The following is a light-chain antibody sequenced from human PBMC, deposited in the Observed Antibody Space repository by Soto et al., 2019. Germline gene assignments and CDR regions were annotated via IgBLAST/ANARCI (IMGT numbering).Light chain of an antibody. V-gene: IGKV3-20*01. J-gene: IGKJ1*01. CDR1: ESVASNY. CDR2: DES. Sequence: EIVLTQSPGTLSLSPGETATLSCRASESVASNYLAWYQQKPGQAPRLLMYDESSRATGIPDRFSGSGSGTDFTLTISRLEPEDFAVYYCQQYGTSRTFGQGTKVDIK. CDR3: QQYGTSRT.